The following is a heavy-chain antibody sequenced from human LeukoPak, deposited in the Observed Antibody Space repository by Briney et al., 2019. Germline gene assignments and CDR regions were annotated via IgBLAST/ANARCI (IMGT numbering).Heavy chain of an antibody. D-gene: IGHD3-22*01. CDR2: INPNSGGT. V-gene: IGHV1-2*02. CDR1: GYTFTGYY. J-gene: IGHJ4*02. CDR3: ARALLEYYYDSSGYYYY. Sequence: ASVKVSCKASGYTFTGYYMHWVRQAPGQGLEWMGWINPNSGGTNYAQKFQGRVTMTRDTSISTAYMELSRLRSDDTAVYYCARALLEYYYDSSGYYYYWGQGTLVTISS.